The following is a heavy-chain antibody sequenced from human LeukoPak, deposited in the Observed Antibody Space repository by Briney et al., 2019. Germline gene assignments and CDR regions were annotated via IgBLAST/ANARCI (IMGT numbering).Heavy chain of an antibody. D-gene: IGHD5-24*01. V-gene: IGHV6-1*01. CDR1: GDSFSSKSV. Sequence: SQTLSLTCALSGDSFSSKSVWNWIRPSPSRGLEWLGRIYYRSKWSNNYAVSVKSRITINPDTSKNQFSLQLSSVTAEDTAVYYCARGDQNFDYWGQGTLVTVSS. CDR3: ARGDQNFDY. CDR2: IYYRSKWSN. J-gene: IGHJ4*02.